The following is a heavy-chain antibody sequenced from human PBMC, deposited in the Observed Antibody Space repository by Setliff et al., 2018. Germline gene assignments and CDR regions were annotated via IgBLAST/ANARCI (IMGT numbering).Heavy chain of an antibody. Sequence: GSLRLSCAASGFTVSSNYMSWVRQAPGKGLEWVSVIYSGGSTYYADSVKGRFTISRDNSKNTLYLQMNSLRAEDTAVYYCARGNYYYYHMDVWGKGTTVTVSS. CDR2: IYSGGST. CDR3: ARGNYYYYHMDV. J-gene: IGHJ6*03. CDR1: GFTVSSNY. V-gene: IGHV3-53*01.